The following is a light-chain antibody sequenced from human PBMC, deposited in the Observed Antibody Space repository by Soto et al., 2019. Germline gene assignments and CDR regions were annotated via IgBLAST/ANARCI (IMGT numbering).Light chain of an antibody. CDR3: QSYDSSLSGSVV. CDR2: GNS. Sequence: QSVLTQPPSVSGAPGQRVTISCTGSSSNIGAGYDVHWYQQLPGTAPKLLIYGNSNRPSGVPDRFSGSKSGTSASLAITGRQAEYEADYYCQSYDSSLSGSVVFGGGTKLNVL. J-gene: IGLJ2*01. CDR1: SSNIGAGYD. V-gene: IGLV1-40*01.